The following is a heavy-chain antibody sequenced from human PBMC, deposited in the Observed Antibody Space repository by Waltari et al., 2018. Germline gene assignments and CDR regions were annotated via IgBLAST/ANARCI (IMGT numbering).Heavy chain of an antibody. CDR3: ARDRRSYSGYVRVYYFDY. CDR1: GYTFTSYD. V-gene: IGHV1-8*01. CDR2: MNPNSGNT. D-gene: IGHD5-12*01. Sequence: QVQLVQSGAEVKKPGASVKVSCKASGYTFTSYDINWVRQATGQGLEWMGWMNPNSGNTGYAQKFQGRVTMTRNTSISTAYMELSSLRSEDTAVYYCARDRRSYSGYVRVYYFDYWGQGTLVTVSS. J-gene: IGHJ4*02.